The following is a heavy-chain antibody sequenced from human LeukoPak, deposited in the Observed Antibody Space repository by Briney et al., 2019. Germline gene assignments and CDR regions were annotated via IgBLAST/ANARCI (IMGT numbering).Heavy chain of an antibody. J-gene: IGHJ6*03. CDR1: GFTFSSYE. V-gene: IGHV3-48*03. CDR3: ARAFQELPQLYYYYYMDV. D-gene: IGHD6-13*01. Sequence: PGGSPRLSCAASGFTFSSYEMNWVRQAPGKGLEWVSYISSSGSTIYYADSVKGRFTISRDNAKNSLYLQMNSLRAEDTAVYYCARAFQELPQLYYYYYMDVWGKGTTVTVSS. CDR2: ISSSGSTI.